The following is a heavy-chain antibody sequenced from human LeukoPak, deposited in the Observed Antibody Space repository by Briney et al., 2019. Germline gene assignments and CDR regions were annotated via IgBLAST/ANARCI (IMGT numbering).Heavy chain of an antibody. CDR3: AREKIVGATHFDY. V-gene: IGHV1-2*02. CDR1: GYTFTGYY. Sequence: ASVKVSCKASGYTFTGYYMHWVRQAPGQGLEWMGWINPNSGGTNYAQKFQGRVTMTRDTSISTAYMELSRLRSDDTAVYYCAREKIVGATHFDYWGQGTLVTVSS. D-gene: IGHD1-26*01. J-gene: IGHJ4*02. CDR2: INPNSGGT.